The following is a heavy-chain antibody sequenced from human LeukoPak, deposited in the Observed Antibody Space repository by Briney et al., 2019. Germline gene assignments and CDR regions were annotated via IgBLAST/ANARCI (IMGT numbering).Heavy chain of an antibody. CDR2: MHYSESA. D-gene: IGHD6-25*01. V-gene: IGHV4-31*03. CDR3: ARERGRLVDY. Sequence: SETLSLTCTVSGDSITRGGYFWSRIRQHPVKGLEWIGYMHYSESANYNPSLKSRFTISVDTSQNQISLKVNSVTAADTAVYYCARERGRLVDYWGQGTLVTVAS. CDR1: GDSITRGGYF. J-gene: IGHJ4*02.